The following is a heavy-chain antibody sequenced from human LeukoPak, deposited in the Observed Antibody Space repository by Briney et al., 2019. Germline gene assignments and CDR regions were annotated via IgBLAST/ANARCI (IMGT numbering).Heavy chain of an antibody. CDR2: IYYSGST. D-gene: IGHD3-10*01. J-gene: IGHJ5*02. CDR3: AREYYYGSGSYLGPNWFDP. CDR1: GGSISSYY. V-gene: IGHV4-59*01. Sequence: SETLSLTCTVSGGSISSYYWSWIRQPLGKGLEWIGYIYYSGSTNYNPSLKSRVTISVDTSKNQFSLKLSSVTAADTAVYYCAREYYYGSGSYLGPNWFDPWGQGTLVTVSS.